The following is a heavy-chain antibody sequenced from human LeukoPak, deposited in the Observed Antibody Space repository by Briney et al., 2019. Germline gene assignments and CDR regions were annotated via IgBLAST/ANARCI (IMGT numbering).Heavy chain of an antibody. D-gene: IGHD3-3*01. CDR3: ARGELRFLEWFPPDY. CDR2: ISTSGST. CDR1: GASISSGSYF. J-gene: IGHJ4*02. Sequence: SETLSLTCTVSGASISSGSYFWSWIRQPAGKGLEWVGRISTSGSTIYNPSLKSRVTISQDTSQNQFSLKLSSVTAADTAVYYCARGELRFLEWFPPDYWGQGTLVTVSS. V-gene: IGHV4-61*02.